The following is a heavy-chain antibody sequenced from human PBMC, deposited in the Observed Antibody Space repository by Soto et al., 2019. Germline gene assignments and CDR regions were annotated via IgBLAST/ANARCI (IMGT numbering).Heavy chain of an antibody. CDR1: GYTFTTSG. V-gene: IGHV1-18*01. CDR2: ISTYNGDT. Sequence: QVQLVQSGPEVRKPGASVKVSCEASGYTFTTSGISWVRQVPGQGLEWMGWISTYNGDTNSAQNFQGRVLMTADTPXXTACLELMSLKSDDTAVYYCARQGSWPYYYYGLDVWGQGTTVTVSS. CDR3: ARQGSWPYYYYGLDV. J-gene: IGHJ6*02. D-gene: IGHD1-26*01.